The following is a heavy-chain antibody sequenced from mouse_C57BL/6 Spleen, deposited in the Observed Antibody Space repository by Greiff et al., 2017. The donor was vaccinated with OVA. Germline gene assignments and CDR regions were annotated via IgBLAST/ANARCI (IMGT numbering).Heavy chain of an antibody. CDR1: GYSFTGYY. Sequence: EVQLQQSGPELVKPGASVKISCKASGYSFTGYYMNWVKQSPEKSLEWIGEINPSTGGTTYNQKFKAKATLTVDKSSSTAYMQLKSLTSEDSAVYYCARSVYYSNYGFAYWGQGTLVTVAA. CDR2: INPSTGGT. D-gene: IGHD2-5*01. CDR3: ARSVYYSNYGFAY. J-gene: IGHJ3*01. V-gene: IGHV1-42*01.